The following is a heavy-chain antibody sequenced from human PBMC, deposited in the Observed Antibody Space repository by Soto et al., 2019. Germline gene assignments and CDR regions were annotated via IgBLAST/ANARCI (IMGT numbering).Heavy chain of an antibody. V-gene: IGHV2-26*01. CDR1: GFSLSNARMG. CDR2: IFSNDEK. J-gene: IGHJ6*02. Sequence: QVTLKESGPVLVKPTETLTLTCTVSGFSLSNARMGVSWIRQPPGKALEWLAHIFSNDEKSYSTSLKSRLTISNDTSKSQVVLTMTNMDPVDTATYYCARVYYYDNLLRCGMDVWGQGTTVTVSS. CDR3: ARVYYYDNLLRCGMDV. D-gene: IGHD3-22*01.